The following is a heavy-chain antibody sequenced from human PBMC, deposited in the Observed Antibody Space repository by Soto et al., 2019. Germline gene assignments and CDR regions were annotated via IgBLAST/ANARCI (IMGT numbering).Heavy chain of an antibody. J-gene: IGHJ5*02. CDR1: GYTFTGYY. CDR3: ARVNYGDYEPPGENWFDP. CDR2: INPNSGGT. Sequence: ASVKVSCKASGYTFTGYYMHWVRQAPGQGLEWMGWINPNSGGTNYAQKFQGWVTMTRDTSISTAYMELSRLRSDDTAVYYCARVNYGDYEPPGENWFDPRGQGTLVTVSS. D-gene: IGHD4-17*01. V-gene: IGHV1-2*04.